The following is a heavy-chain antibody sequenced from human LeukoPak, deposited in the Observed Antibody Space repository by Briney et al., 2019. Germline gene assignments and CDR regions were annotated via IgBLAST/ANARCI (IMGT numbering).Heavy chain of an antibody. D-gene: IGHD1-7*01. J-gene: IGHJ4*02. CDR1: GVSISSYY. V-gene: IGHV4-59*01. Sequence: SETLSLTCTVSGVSISSYYWSWIRQPPGKGLEWIGYIYYSGSTKYNPSLKSRVTISVDASKTQFSLKLNSVTAADTAVYYCARGSRELYYFNYWGQGTLVTVSS. CDR3: ARGSRELYYFNY. CDR2: IYYSGST.